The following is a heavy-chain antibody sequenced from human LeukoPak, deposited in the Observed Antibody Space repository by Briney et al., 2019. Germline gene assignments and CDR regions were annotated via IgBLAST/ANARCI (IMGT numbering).Heavy chain of an antibody. D-gene: IGHD2-2*01. CDR1: GFTFSSYW. V-gene: IGHV3-7*04. Sequence: PGGSLRLSCAASGFTFSSYWMSWVRQAPGKGLEWVANIKQDGSEKYYVDSVKGRFTISRDNAKNSLYLQMNSLRAEDTAVYYCARGLRGYCSSTSCWGYYYYYMDVWGKGTTVTVSS. CDR2: IKQDGSEK. CDR3: ARGLRGYCSSTSCWGYYYYYMDV. J-gene: IGHJ6*03.